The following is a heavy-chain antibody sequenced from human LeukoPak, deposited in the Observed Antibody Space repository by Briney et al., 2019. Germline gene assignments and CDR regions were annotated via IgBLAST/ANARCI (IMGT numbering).Heavy chain of an antibody. Sequence: GGSLRLSCAASGFTFSSYAMSWVRQAPGKGLEWVSAISGIGGSTYYADSVKGRFTTSRDNSKNTLYLQMNSLRAEDTAVYYCAKDLGSSGWYIDYWGQGTLVTVSS. D-gene: IGHD6-19*01. CDR2: ISGIGGST. J-gene: IGHJ4*02. CDR3: AKDLGSSGWYIDY. V-gene: IGHV3-23*01. CDR1: GFTFSSYA.